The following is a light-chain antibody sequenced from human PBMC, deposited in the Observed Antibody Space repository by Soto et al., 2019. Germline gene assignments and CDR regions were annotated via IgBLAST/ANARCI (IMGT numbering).Light chain of an antibody. Sequence: DVPVAQSPSSVSASVGDRVTITCRASPGISSWLAWYQQKPGKATKLLIYAASSLQSGVPSRFSGSGAGTDFTLTNSSLQHEDCASYDCQQANSFPIRYTGGQGTKLEIK. V-gene: IGKV1-12*01. CDR1: PGISSW. J-gene: IGKJ2*01. CDR3: QQANSFPIRYT. CDR2: AAS.